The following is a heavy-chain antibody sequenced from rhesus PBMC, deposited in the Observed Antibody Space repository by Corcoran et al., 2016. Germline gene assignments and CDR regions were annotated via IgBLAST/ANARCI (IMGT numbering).Heavy chain of an antibody. V-gene: IGHV4-173*01. J-gene: IGHJ4*01. CDR3: ARDDIAAAFDY. CDR2: ISGSGGST. D-gene: IGHD6-25*01. CDR1: GGSISSNY. Sequence: QLQLQESGPGLVKPSETLSLTCAVSGGSISSNYWNWIRQPPGKGREWFGRISGSGGSTEYNPALKSRVTISTDTSKNQFSLKLSSVTAADTTVYYGARDDIAAAFDYWGQGVLVTVSS.